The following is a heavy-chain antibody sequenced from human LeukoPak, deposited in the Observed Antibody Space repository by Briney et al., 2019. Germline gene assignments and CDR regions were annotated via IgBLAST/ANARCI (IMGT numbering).Heavy chain of an antibody. J-gene: IGHJ4*02. D-gene: IGHD3-3*01. CDR3: ARDRSAWRFYYFDY. V-gene: IGHV1-3*04. Sequence: ASVKVSCKTSGYTFTSRAMHWVRLAPGPRLEWMGWINTGNGNTKYSQKFQDRVTIIRDPSASTADMELSSLRSEDTAVYYCARDRSAWRFYYFDYWGQGTLVTVSS. CDR2: INTGNGNT. CDR1: GYTFTSRA.